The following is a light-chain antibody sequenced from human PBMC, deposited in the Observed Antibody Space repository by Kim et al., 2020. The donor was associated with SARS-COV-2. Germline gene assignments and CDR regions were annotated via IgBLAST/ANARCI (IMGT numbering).Light chain of an antibody. CDR2: WAS. Sequence: DIVMTQSPDSLAVSLGERATINCKSSQSVLYTSNNKNYLAWYQQKPGQPPKLLIYWASIRESGVPDRFSGSGSETDFTLTISSLQAEDVAVYYCQQHYSTPYTFGQGTKVDIK. CDR1: QSVLYTSNNKNY. V-gene: IGKV4-1*01. J-gene: IGKJ2*01. CDR3: QQHYSTPYT.